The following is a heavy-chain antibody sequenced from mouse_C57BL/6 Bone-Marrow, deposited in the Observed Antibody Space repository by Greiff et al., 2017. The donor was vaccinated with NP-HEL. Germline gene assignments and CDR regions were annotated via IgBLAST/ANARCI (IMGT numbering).Heavy chain of an antibody. V-gene: IGHV1-69*01. D-gene: IGHD2-3*01. CDR2: IDPSDSYT. J-gene: IGHJ4*01. CDR1: GYTFTSYW. Sequence: QVQLQQPGAELVMPGASVKLSCKASGYTFTSYWMHWVKQRPGQGLEWIGEIDPSDSYTNYNQKFKGKSTLTVDKSSSTAYMQLSSLTSEDSAVYYGARGGYYVYAMDYWGQGTSVTVSS. CDR3: ARGGYYVYAMDY.